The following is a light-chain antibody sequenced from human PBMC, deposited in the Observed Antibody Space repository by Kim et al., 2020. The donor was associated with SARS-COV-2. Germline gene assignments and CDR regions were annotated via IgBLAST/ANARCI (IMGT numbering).Light chain of an antibody. CDR2: QDS. CDR3: QAWDSSTASCV. J-gene: IGLJ1*01. CDR1: KLGDKY. Sequence: SYELTQPPSVSVSPGQTASITCSGDKLGDKYACWYQQKPGQSPVLVIYQDSKRPSGIPERFSGSNSGNTATLTISGTQAMDEADYYCQAWDSSTASCVF. V-gene: IGLV3-1*01.